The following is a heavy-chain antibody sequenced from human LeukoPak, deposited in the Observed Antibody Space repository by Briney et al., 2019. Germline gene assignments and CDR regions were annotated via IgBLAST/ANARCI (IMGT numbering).Heavy chain of an antibody. CDR2: ISSSGSTI. CDR1: GFTFSSYA. J-gene: IGHJ5*02. Sequence: PGGSLRLSCAASGFTFSSYAMSWIRQAPGKGLEWVSYISSSGSTIYYADSVKGRFTISRDNAKNSLYLQMNSLRAEDTAVYYCARGPIDYSSGEGWFDPWGQGTLVTVSS. V-gene: IGHV3-11*01. CDR3: ARGPIDYSSGEGWFDP. D-gene: IGHD6-19*01.